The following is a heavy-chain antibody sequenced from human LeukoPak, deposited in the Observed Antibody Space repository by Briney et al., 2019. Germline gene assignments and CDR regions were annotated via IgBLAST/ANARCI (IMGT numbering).Heavy chain of an antibody. CDR1: GGSISSSSYY. D-gene: IGHD3-3*01. V-gene: IGHV4-39*01. CDR2: IYYSGST. Sequence: SETLSLTCPVSGGSISSSSYYWGWIRQPPGKGLEWIGCIYYSGSTYYNPSLKSRVTISVDTSKNQFSLKLSSVTAADTAVYYCARLSPSGYHSDYWGQGTLVTVSS. J-gene: IGHJ4*02. CDR3: ARLSPSGYHSDY.